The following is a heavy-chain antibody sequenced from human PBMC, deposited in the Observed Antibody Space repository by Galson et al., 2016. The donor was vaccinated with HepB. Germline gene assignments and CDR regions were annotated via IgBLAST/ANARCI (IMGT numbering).Heavy chain of an antibody. Sequence: SLRLSCAASGFTFSDYCMDWVRQAPGKGLEWVGLIRNKANSYTTEYAASVTGRFTISRDDPENSLYLQMNRLKVEDTAVYYCARVVIKSDPKNYYYYNYMDVWGKGTTVTVSS. D-gene: IGHD6-6*01. CDR3: ARVVIKSDPKNYYYYNYMDV. CDR1: GFTFSDYC. V-gene: IGHV3-72*01. CDR2: IRNKANSYTT. J-gene: IGHJ6*03.